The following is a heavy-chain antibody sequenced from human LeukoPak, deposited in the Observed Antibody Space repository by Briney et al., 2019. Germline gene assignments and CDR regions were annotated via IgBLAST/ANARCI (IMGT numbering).Heavy chain of an antibody. CDR3: TKASDFERRGFPVEVFVF. V-gene: IGHV3-23*01. CDR1: GFTFSTFD. J-gene: IGHJ4*02. CDR2: ISDAGGTT. D-gene: IGHD2-21*02. Sequence: GGSLRLSCAASGFTFSTFDMSWVRQAPGKGLQWVSTISDAGGTTHFADSVKGRFTISRDNSNNKLFLQMNSLRVEDTAVYYWTKASDFERRGFPVEVFVFWGQGVLVSVAS.